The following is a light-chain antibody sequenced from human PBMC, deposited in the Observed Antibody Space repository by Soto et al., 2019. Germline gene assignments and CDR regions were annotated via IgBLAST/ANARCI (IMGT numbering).Light chain of an antibody. Sequence: DIQMTQSPSSLSASAGDRVTITCRASQSISSYLNWYQQKPGKAPKLLIYAASNLQSEVPSRFSGSGSGTDFTLTISSLQPEDFATYFCQQSSMTPFTFGPGNKVEIK. V-gene: IGKV1-39*01. CDR1: QSISSY. J-gene: IGKJ3*01. CDR2: AAS. CDR3: QQSSMTPFT.